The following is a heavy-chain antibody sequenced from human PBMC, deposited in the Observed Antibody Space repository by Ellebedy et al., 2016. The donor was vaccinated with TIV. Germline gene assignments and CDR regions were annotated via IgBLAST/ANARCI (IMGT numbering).Heavy chain of an antibody. D-gene: IGHD3-22*01. J-gene: IGHJ4*02. Sequence: GESLKISCAASGFTFSSYSMNWVRQAPGKGLEWVSYIGNSDTKYYADSVRVRFTISRDKAKKSVYLQMNSLRVEDTGVYYCARDAMIWIFDSWGQGTLVTVSS. CDR3: ARDAMIWIFDS. V-gene: IGHV3-48*01. CDR2: IGNSDTK. CDR1: GFTFSSYS.